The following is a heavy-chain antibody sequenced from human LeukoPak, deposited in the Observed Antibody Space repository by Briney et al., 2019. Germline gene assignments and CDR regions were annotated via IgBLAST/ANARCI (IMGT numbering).Heavy chain of an antibody. CDR2: INFKSEDI. Sequence: GGSLRLSCAASGFTFSSHNMNWVRQAPGKGLEWISFINFKSEDIRYADSVEGRFIISRDNARKSLYLHMNSLRAEDTAVYYCGRDKDYASDMWGQGTMVTVAS. CDR1: GFTFSSHN. D-gene: IGHD4-11*01. CDR3: GRDKDYASDM. J-gene: IGHJ3*02. V-gene: IGHV3-48*01.